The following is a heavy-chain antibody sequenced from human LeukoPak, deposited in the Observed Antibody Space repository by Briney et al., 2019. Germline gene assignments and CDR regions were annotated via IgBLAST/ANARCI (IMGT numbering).Heavy chain of an antibody. CDR3: ARVIRSGYDLYYFDY. J-gene: IGHJ4*02. CDR1: GGSISSSSYY. CDR2: LYTSGST. V-gene: IGHV4-61*02. Sequence: PSETLSLTCTVSGGSISSSSYYWSWIRQPAGKGLEWIGRLYTSGSTNYNPSLKSRVTMSVDTSKNQFSLKLNSVTAADTAVYYCARVIRSGYDLYYFDYWGQGTLVTVSS. D-gene: IGHD5-12*01.